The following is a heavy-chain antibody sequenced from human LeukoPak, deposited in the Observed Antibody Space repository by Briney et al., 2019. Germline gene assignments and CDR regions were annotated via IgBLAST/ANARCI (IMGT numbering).Heavy chain of an antibody. CDR1: GGSFSDSY. CDR2: INHSGST. J-gene: IGHJ4*02. CDR3: AKWWTGTTDGFDY. Sequence: SETLSLTCAVYGGSFSDSYWSWIRQPPGKGLEWIGEINHSGSTNYNPSLKSRVTMSVDTSKNQFSLKLNSVTAADTAVYYCAKWWTGTTDGFDYWGQGTLVTVSS. V-gene: IGHV4-34*01. D-gene: IGHD1-1*01.